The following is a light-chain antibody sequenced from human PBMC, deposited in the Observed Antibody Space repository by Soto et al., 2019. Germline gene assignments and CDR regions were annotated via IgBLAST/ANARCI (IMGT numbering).Light chain of an antibody. V-gene: IGKV3D-20*01. CDR1: QSISRNY. CDR3: KQYGSSGT. CDR2: HGS. Sequence: DIVMTQSPATLSVAPGERVTFSCRASQSISRNYLAWYQQKPGLAPRLIMYHGSRRAAGTPDRFSGSGSGTDFTLTISRLEPEDFAVYYCKQYGSSGTFGQGTKVDIK. J-gene: IGKJ1*01.